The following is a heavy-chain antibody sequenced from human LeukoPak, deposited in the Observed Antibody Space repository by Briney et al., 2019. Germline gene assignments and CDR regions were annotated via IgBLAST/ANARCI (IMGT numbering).Heavy chain of an antibody. CDR3: ARFEWGVYAGNRYYYYGMDV. Sequence: ASVKVSFKASGYTFTSYGISWVRQAPGQGREWMGWISAYNGNTNYAQKLQGRVTMTTDTSTSTAYMELRSLRSDDTAVYYCARFEWGVYAGNRYYYYGMDVWGQGTTVTVSS. V-gene: IGHV1-18*01. J-gene: IGHJ6*02. CDR1: GYTFTSYG. CDR2: ISAYNGNT. D-gene: IGHD4-23*01.